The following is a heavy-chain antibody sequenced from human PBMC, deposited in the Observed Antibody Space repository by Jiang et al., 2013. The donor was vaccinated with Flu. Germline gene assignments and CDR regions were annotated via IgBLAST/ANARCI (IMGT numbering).Heavy chain of an antibody. CDR1: GYTLTELS. D-gene: IGHD2-15*01. Sequence: GAEVKKPGASVKVSCKVSGYTLTELSMHWVRQAPGKGLEWMGGFDPEDGETIYAQKFQGRVTMTEDTSTDTAYMELSSLRSEDTAVYYCATGIDCSGGSCYTRSGAFDIWGQGTMVTVSS. CDR3: ATGIDCSGGSCYTRSGAFDI. V-gene: IGHV1-24*01. J-gene: IGHJ3*02. CDR2: FDPEDGET.